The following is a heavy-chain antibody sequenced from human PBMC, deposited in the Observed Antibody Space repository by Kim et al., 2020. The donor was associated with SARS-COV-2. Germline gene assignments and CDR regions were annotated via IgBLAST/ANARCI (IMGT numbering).Heavy chain of an antibody. Sequence: ASVKVSCKASGYTFTTYAMHWVRQAPGQRLEWMGWINAGNGNTKYSQKFQGRVTITRDTSASTAYMELSSLRSEDTAVYYCARGLYGDFYSWLDPWGQGTLVSVSS. CDR2: INAGNGNT. V-gene: IGHV1-3*01. CDR3: ARGLYGDFYSWLDP. D-gene: IGHD4-17*01. J-gene: IGHJ5*02. CDR1: GYTFTTYA.